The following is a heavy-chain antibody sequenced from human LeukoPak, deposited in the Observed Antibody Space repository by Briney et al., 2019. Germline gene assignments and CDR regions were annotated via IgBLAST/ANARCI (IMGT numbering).Heavy chain of an antibody. J-gene: IGHJ4*02. CDR1: GGSISSYY. CDR2: IYYSGST. D-gene: IGHD4-17*01. CDR3: ATPPADVYGDYGFDY. Sequence: SETLSLTCTVSGGSISSYYWSWIRQPPGKGLEWIGYIYYSGSTNYNPSLKSRVTISVDTSKNQFSLKLSSVTAADTAVYYCATPPADVYGDYGFDYWGQGTLVTVSS. V-gene: IGHV4-59*08.